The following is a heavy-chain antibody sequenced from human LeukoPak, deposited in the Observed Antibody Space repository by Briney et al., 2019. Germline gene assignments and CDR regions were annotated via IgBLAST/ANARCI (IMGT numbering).Heavy chain of an antibody. J-gene: IGHJ4*02. CDR2: IIDTGST. CDR3: ARGLGSGYPPIPFDY. Sequence: SETLSLTCVVYGESFSGYYWTWIRQPPGKGLEWIGYIIDTGSTKYNSSLKSRVTITVDTSKNEFSLNLTSVTAADTAIYYCARGLGSGYPPIPFDYWGQGTLVTVSS. V-gene: IGHV4-34*12. CDR1: GESFSGYY. D-gene: IGHD3-3*01.